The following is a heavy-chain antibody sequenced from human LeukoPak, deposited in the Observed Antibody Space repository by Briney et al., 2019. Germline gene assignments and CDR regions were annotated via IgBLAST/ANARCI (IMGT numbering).Heavy chain of an antibody. V-gene: IGHV4-39*01. J-gene: IGHJ4*02. CDR3: ARSVMATGDY. Sequence: SETLSLTCTVSGGSISSSSYYWGWIRQPPGKGLGWIGSIYYSGSTYYNPSLKSRVTISVDTSKNQFSLKLSSVTAADTAVYYCARSVMATGDYWGQGTLVTVSS. CDR1: GGSISSSSYY. D-gene: IGHD5-24*01. CDR2: IYYSGST.